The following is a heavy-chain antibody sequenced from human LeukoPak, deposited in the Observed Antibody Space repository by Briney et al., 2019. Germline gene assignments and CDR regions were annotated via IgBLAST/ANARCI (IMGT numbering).Heavy chain of an antibody. J-gene: IGHJ5*02. D-gene: IGHD3-10*01. CDR1: GFTFSTAW. CDR2: INGDGRRI. Sequence: GGSLRLSCVASGFTFSTAWMHWARQTPGKGLVWVSHINGDGRRINYADDVKGRFTISRDNAKNTLYLQMYSLRVEDTAVYYCVRDLPRTSGPWGQGTLVTVSS. V-gene: IGHV3-74*01. CDR3: VRDLPRTSGP.